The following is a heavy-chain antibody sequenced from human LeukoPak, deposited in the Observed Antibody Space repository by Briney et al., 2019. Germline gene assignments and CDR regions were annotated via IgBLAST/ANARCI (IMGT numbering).Heavy chain of an antibody. D-gene: IGHD5/OR15-5a*01. V-gene: IGHV4-59*01. CDR2: IYYSGST. Sequence: SETLSLTCTVSGGSISSYYWSWIRQPPGKGLEWIGYIYYSGSTNYNPSLKSRVTISVDTSKNQFSLKLSSVTASDTAGYYCAGGGMLVSVKDWFDPWGQGTLVTVSS. CDR3: AGGGMLVSVKDWFDP. CDR1: GGSISSYY. J-gene: IGHJ5*02.